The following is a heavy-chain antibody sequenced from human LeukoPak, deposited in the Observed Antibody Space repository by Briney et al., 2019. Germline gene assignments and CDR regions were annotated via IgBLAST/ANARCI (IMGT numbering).Heavy chain of an antibody. CDR1: GFTFSSYG. V-gene: IGHV3-30*18. CDR2: ISYDGSNK. CDR3: AKDSSGGGSDFDY. D-gene: IGHD3-16*01. J-gene: IGHJ4*02. Sequence: GGSLRLSCAASGFTFSSYGMHWVRQAPGKGLEWVAVISYDGSNKYYADSVKGRFTISRDNSKNTLYLQMNSLSAEDTAVYYCAKDSSGGGSDFDYWGQGTLVTVSS.